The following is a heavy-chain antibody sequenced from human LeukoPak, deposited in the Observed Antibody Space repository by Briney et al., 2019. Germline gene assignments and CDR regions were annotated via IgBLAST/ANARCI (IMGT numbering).Heavy chain of an antibody. CDR3: ARSSKYYYYYGMDV. J-gene: IGHJ6*02. CDR2: INHSGST. Sequence: PSETLSLTCAVYGGSFSGYYWSWIRQPPGKGLEWIGGINHSGSTNYNPSLKSRVTISVDTSKNQFSLKQSSVTAADTAVYYCARSSKYYYYYGMDVWGQGTTVTVSS. D-gene: IGHD6-13*01. CDR1: GGSFSGYY. V-gene: IGHV4-34*01.